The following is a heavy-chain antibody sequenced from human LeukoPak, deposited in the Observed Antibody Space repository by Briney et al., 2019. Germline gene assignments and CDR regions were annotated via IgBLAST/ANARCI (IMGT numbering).Heavy chain of an antibody. Sequence: GGSLRLSCAASGFTFSSYAMHWVGQAPGKGLEGVAVISYDGSNKYYADSVKGRFTISRDNSKNTLYLQMNSLRAEDTAVYYCARALLGARENWFDPWGQGTLVTVSS. CDR2: ISYDGSNK. CDR3: ARALLGARENWFDP. V-gene: IGHV3-30-3*01. J-gene: IGHJ5*02. D-gene: IGHD1-26*01. CDR1: GFTFSSYA.